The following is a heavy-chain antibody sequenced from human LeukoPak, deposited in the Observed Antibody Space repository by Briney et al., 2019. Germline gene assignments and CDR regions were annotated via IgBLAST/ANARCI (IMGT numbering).Heavy chain of an antibody. CDR1: GGSISSYY. V-gene: IGHV4-59*01. J-gene: IGHJ4*02. CDR3: ARGNSGSYYGFDY. CDR2: IYYTGST. Sequence: SETLSLTCTVSGGSISSYYWSWIRQPPGKGLEWIGYIYYTGSTNYNPSLKSRVTISVDTSKNQFSLKLSSVTVADTAVYYCARGNSGSYYGFDYWGQGTLVTVSS. D-gene: IGHD1-26*01.